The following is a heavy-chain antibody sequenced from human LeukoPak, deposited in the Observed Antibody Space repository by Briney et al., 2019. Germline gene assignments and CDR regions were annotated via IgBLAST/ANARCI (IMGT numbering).Heavy chain of an antibody. CDR1: GGSISSYY. Sequence: SETLCLTCTVSGGSISSYYWSWVRQPPGKGLEWSGYIYYSGSTNYNPSLKSRVTISVETSTNQFSLKLSSVTAADTAVYYCARHSDSSGYATFDYWGQGTLVTVSS. J-gene: IGHJ4*02. CDR2: IYYSGST. CDR3: ARHSDSSGYATFDY. D-gene: IGHD3-22*01. V-gene: IGHV4-59*08.